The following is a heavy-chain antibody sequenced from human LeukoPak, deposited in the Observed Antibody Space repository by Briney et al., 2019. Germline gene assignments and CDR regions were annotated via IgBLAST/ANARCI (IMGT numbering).Heavy chain of an antibody. V-gene: IGHV4-59*06. D-gene: IGHD6-6*01. J-gene: IGHJ6*02. CDR2: IYYSGST. CDR3: ASLSYSSSFNYYYYYGMDV. Sequence: PSETLSLTCTVSGGSISSYYWSWIRQPPGKGLEWIGYIYYSGSTYYNPSLKSRVTISVDTSKNQFSLKLSSVTAADTAVYYCASLSYSSSFNYYYYYGMDVWGQGTTVTVSS. CDR1: GGSISSYY.